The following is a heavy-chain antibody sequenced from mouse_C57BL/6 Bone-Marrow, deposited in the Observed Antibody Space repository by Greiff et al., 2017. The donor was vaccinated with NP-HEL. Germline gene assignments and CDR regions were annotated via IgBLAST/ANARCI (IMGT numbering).Heavy chain of an antibody. CDR2: IDPETGGT. V-gene: IGHV1-15*01. CDR3: TYDGYFHWYFDV. Sequence: QVQLQQSGAELVRPGASVTLSCKASGYTFTDYEMHWVKRTPVHGLEWIGAIDPETGGTAYNQKFKGKAILTADKSSSTAYMELRSLTSEDSAVYYCTYDGYFHWYFDVWGTGTTVTVSS. D-gene: IGHD2-3*01. J-gene: IGHJ1*03. CDR1: GYTFTDYE.